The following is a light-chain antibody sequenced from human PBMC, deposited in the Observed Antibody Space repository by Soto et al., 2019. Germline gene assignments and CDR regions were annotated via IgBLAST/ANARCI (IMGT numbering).Light chain of an antibody. J-gene: IGKJ4*01. Sequence: ALQMTQSPSSLSASVGDRVTITCRASQGSRNDVGWYQQKPGKAPKLLIYDVSSLQSGVPSRFRDSRSWRHLVLAISSLQPEDFATYYCLHDYSFHLSLGGGTKVDIK. CDR1: QGSRND. CDR3: LHDYSFHLS. CDR2: DVS. V-gene: IGKV1-6*01.